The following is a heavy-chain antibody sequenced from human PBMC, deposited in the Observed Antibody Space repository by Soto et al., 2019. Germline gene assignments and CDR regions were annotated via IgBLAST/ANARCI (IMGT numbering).Heavy chain of an antibody. J-gene: IGHJ3*02. CDR1: GVSISSGGYY. Sequence: QVQLQESGPGLVKPSQTLSLTCTVSGVSISSGGYYWSWIRQHPGKGLEWIGYIYYSGSTYYNPSLKRRVTLSVDTSKNQFSLKMGSVTAADTAVYYCARSSPARGAFGIWGQGTMVTVSS. V-gene: IGHV4-31*03. CDR2: IYYSGST. CDR3: ARSSPARGAFGI.